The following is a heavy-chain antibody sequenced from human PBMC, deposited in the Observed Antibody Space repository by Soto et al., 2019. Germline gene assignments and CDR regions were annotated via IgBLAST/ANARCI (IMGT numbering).Heavy chain of an antibody. CDR3: ARERAARRWNNWFDP. D-gene: IGHD6-6*01. CDR1: GFTFSSYG. J-gene: IGHJ5*02. V-gene: IGHV3-33*01. CDR2: IWYDGSNK. Sequence: GGSLRLSCAASGFTFSSYGMHWVRQAPGKGLEWVAVIWYDGSNKYYADSVKGRFTISRDNSKNTLYLQMNSLRAEDTAVYYCARERAARRWNNWFDPWGQGTLVTVLL.